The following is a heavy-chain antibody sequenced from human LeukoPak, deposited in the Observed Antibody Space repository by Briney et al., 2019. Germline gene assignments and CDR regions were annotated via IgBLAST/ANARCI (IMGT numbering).Heavy chain of an antibody. CDR1: GGTFSSYA. CDR3: ARKGDGDYPLEY. D-gene: IGHD4-17*01. V-gene: IGHV1-69*04. Sequence: EASVKVSCKASGGTFSSYAISWVRQAPGQGLEWMGRIIPILGIANYAQKFQGRVTITADKSTSTAYMELSSLRSEDTAVYYCARKGDGDYPLEYWGQGTLVTVSS. J-gene: IGHJ4*02. CDR2: IIPILGIA.